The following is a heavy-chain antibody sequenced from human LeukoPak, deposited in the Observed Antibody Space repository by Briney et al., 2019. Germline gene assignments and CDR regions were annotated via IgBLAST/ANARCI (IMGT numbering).Heavy chain of an antibody. CDR3: ARELGGNSAGMDA. CDR2: IYYSGST. D-gene: IGHD4-23*01. CDR1: GGSISSYY. J-gene: IGHJ6*02. Sequence: SETLSLTCTVSGGSISSYYWSWIRQPPGKGLEWIGYIYYSGSTNYNPSLKSRVTISVDTSKNQFSLKLSSVTAADTAVYYCARELGGNSAGMDAWGQGTTVTVSS. V-gene: IGHV4-59*01.